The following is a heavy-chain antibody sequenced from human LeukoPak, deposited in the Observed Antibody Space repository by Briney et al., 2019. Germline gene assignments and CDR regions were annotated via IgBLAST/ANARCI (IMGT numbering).Heavy chain of an antibody. CDR2: IYTSGST. CDR1: GVSISSYY. Sequence: SSETLSLTCTVSGVSISSYYWSWIRQPAGKGLEWIGRIYTSGSTNYNPSLKSRVTMSVDTSKNQFSLKLSSVTAADTAVYYCARDRSSYYYYMDVWAKGPRSPSP. J-gene: IGHJ6*03. D-gene: IGHD5/OR15-5a*01. V-gene: IGHV4-4*07. CDR3: ARDRSSYYYYMDV.